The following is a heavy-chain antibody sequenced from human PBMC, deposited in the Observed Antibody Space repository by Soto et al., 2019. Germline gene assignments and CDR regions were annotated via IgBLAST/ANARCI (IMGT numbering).Heavy chain of an antibody. Sequence: PGGSLRLSCAASGFPFSSYAMTWVRQAPGKGLEWVSSISGSGSSTYSADSVKGRFTVSRDNSKNTQYLQMDSLRVEDTAVYFCAKAIANVVTSKGLDYWGQGTLVTVSS. D-gene: IGHD6-13*01. V-gene: IGHV3-23*01. CDR1: GFPFSSYA. CDR3: AKAIANVVTSKGLDY. CDR2: ISGSGSST. J-gene: IGHJ4*02.